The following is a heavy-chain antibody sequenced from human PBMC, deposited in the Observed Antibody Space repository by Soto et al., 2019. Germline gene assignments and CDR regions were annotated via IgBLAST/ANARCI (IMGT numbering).Heavy chain of an antibody. D-gene: IGHD1-26*01. CDR1: GGSMITSNW. V-gene: IGHV4-4*02. CDR2: IYSSGNT. Sequence: QVQLQESGPGLVKPSGTLSLTCAVSGGSMITSNWWTWVRQPPGQGLEWIGEIYSSGNTNYNPSLNNRGTISVYKSKILVSLRLTSLTGADTAVYYCARQGYSGSSRFDPWGQGTLVIVSS. CDR3: ARQGYSGSSRFDP. J-gene: IGHJ5*02.